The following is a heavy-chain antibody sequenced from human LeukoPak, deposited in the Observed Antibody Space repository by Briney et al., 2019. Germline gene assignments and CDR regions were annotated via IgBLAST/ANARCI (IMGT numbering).Heavy chain of an antibody. CDR1: GCSFPTYW. CDR3: ARPPSRGYSSSFEY. Sequence: PGGSLQISCKGSGCSFPTYWIAWVRQLPGKGLEWMGIIYPDESNIRYSPSFQGQVTISADKSISTAYLQWSGLKASDTAMYYCARPPSRGYSSSFEYWGQGTLVTVSS. V-gene: IGHV5-51*01. J-gene: IGHJ4*02. D-gene: IGHD2-2*03. CDR2: IYPDESNI.